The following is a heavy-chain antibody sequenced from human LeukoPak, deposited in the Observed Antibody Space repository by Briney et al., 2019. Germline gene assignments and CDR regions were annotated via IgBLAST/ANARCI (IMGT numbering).Heavy chain of an antibody. CDR1: GFTFSSYA. D-gene: IGHD2-8*02. CDR2: ISGSGGST. V-gene: IGHV3-23*01. J-gene: IGHJ4*02. CDR3: ARDGYWCRDY. Sequence: AGGSLRLSCAASGFTFSSYAMSWVRQAPGKGLEWVSAISGSGGSTYYADSVKGRFTISRDNAQNSLYLQMDSLRVEDTAMYYCARDGYWCRDYWGQGTLVTVSS.